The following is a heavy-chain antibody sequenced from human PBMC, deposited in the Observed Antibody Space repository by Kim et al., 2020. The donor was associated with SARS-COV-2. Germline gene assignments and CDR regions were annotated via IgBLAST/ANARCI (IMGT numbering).Heavy chain of an antibody. CDR3: ATSPDIFVDYPDKCFDP. D-gene: IGHD3-16*01. Sequence: SETLSLTCAVSGGSIINNYYYWSWIRRPPGMGLEWIGSISYTRHSHYNPSLKSRLTISIDTSQNHYSLRLSSLTASDTAVYYFATSPDIFVDYPDKCFDP. CDR2: ISYTRHS. J-gene: IGHJ5*02. V-gene: IGHV4-39*02. CDR1: GGSIINNYYY.